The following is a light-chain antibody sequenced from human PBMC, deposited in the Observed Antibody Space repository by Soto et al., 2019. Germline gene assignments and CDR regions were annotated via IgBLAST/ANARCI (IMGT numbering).Light chain of an antibody. Sequence: EIVLTQSPATLSLSPGETATLSCRASQSVSSYLAWYQQRPGQAPRLLISGASTRATGIPDRFSGSGSGTDFTLTISRLEPEDFAVYYCQQYGSSPPITFGQGHDWRL. V-gene: IGKV3-20*01. CDR2: GAS. J-gene: IGKJ5*01. CDR3: QQYGSSPPIT. CDR1: QSVSSY.